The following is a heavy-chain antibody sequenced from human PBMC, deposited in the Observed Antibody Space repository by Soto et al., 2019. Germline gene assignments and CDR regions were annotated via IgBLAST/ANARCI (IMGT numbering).Heavy chain of an antibody. CDR3: ARDGTLYDSSAYYYLY. CDR2: NTPMFGTP. J-gene: IGHJ4*02. CDR1: GGTFSSYT. D-gene: IGHD3-22*01. V-gene: IGHV1-69*01. Sequence: QVQLVQSGAEVKKPGSSVKVSCKASGGTFSSYTITWVRQAPGQGLEWMGGNTPMFGTPNYAQKFQGRVTITADESTSTAYMELSSLRSEDTAMYFCARDGTLYDSSAYYYLYWGQGTLVTVSS.